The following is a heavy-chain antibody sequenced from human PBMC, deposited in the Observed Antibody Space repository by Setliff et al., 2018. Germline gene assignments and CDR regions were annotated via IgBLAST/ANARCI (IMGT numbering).Heavy chain of an antibody. CDR2: IYTGGST. D-gene: IGHD6-19*01. J-gene: IGHJ4*02. CDR3: VKGSVFYDY. Sequence: GGSLRLSCVVSGFTVNDNFMTWVRQSPGRGLEWVSLIYTGGSTHYSDSVKGRFTISRDSSKNTLYLQMNNLRAEDTATYYCVKGSVFYDYWGQGAPVTVSS. CDR1: GFTVNDNF. V-gene: IGHV3-53*01.